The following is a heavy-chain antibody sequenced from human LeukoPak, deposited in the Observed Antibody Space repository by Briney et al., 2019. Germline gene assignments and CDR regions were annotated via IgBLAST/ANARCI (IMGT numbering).Heavy chain of an antibody. CDR2: IYTSGST. CDR1: GGSISSGSYY. CDR3: ARENDASDI. Sequence: SETLSLTCTVSGGSISSGSYYWSWIRQPAGKGLEWIGRIYTSGSTNYNPSLKSRVTISVDTSKNQFSLKLSSVTAADTAVYYCARENDASDIWGQGTMVTVSS. V-gene: IGHV4-61*02. J-gene: IGHJ3*02.